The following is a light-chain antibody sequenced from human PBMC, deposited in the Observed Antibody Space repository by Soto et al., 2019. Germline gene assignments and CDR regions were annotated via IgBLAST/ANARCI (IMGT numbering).Light chain of an antibody. CDR2: GAS. Sequence: EIVLTHSHGTLSLSPGEMATLSCRASPSVSSSCLARDQQKPGLAPRLLIYGASSRATGIPDRFSGSGSGTDFTLTISRLEPEDFAVYYCQQYGSSPLTFGPGTKVDIK. J-gene: IGKJ3*01. V-gene: IGKV3-20*01. CDR3: QQYGSSPLT. CDR1: PSVSSSC.